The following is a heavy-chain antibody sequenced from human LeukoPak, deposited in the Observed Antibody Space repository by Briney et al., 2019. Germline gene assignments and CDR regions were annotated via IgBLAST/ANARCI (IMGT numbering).Heavy chain of an antibody. V-gene: IGHV1-8*01. CDR2: MNPNSGRT. J-gene: IGHJ4*02. Sequence: ASVKVSCKASGYTLTSYDINWVRQATGQGLEWMGWMNPNSGRTGYAQNFQGRITVTRNTSISTAYMELSSLRSEDTAVYYCTRETSSRYFDYWGQGTLVTVSS. CDR1: GYTLTSYD. CDR3: TRETSSRYFDY.